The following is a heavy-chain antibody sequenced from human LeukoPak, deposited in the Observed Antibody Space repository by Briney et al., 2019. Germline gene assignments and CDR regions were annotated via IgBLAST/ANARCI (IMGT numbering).Heavy chain of an antibody. V-gene: IGHV3-7*01. CDR1: GFTFSSYW. D-gene: IGHD6-19*01. CDR2: IKQDGSEK. CDR3: AKKAGSGWFEDY. Sequence: GGSLRLSCAASGFTFSSYWMSWVRQAPGKGLEWVANIKQDGSEKYYADSVKGRFTISRDNSKNTLYLQMNSLRAEDTAVYYCAKKAGSGWFEDYWGQGTLVTVSS. J-gene: IGHJ4*02.